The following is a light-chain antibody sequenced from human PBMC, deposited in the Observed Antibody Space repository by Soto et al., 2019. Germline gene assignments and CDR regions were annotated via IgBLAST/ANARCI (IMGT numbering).Light chain of an antibody. Sequence: MTQSPATLSVSPGERATLSCRASQSISNNVAWYQQKPGQGPRLLIYGAYTRATGIPARFSGSGSGTEFTLTISSLQSEDFAVYYCQQYNNWITFGQGTRLEIK. CDR3: QQYNNWIT. J-gene: IGKJ5*01. V-gene: IGKV3-15*01. CDR2: GAY. CDR1: QSISNN.